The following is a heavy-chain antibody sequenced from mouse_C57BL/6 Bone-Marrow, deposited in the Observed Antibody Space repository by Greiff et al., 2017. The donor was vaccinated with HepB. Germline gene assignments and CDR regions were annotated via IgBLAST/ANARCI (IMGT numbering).Heavy chain of an antibody. J-gene: IGHJ1*03. D-gene: IGHD2-4*01. CDR2: ISSGSSTI. Sequence: EVKVVESGGGLVKPGGSLKLSCAASGFTFSDYGMHWVRQAPEKGLEWVAYISSGSSTIYYADTVKGRFTISRDNAKNTLFLQMTSLRSEDTAMYYCATAIYYDLYWYFDVWGTGTTVTVSS. V-gene: IGHV5-17*01. CDR1: GFTFSDYG. CDR3: ATAIYYDLYWYFDV.